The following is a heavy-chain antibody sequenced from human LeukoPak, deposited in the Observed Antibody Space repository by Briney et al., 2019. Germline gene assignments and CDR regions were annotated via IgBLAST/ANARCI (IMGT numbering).Heavy chain of an antibody. J-gene: IGHJ4*02. CDR1: GFTLDDYA. CDR3: AKEGGSGWYMGDDY. CDR2: ISWNSGSI. Sequence: GGSLRLSCAASGFTLDDYAMHWVRQAPGKGLEWVSGISWNSGSIGYADSVKGRFTISRDNAKNSLYLQMNSLRAEDTALYYCAKEGGSGWYMGDDYWGQGTLVTVSS. D-gene: IGHD6-19*01. V-gene: IGHV3-9*01.